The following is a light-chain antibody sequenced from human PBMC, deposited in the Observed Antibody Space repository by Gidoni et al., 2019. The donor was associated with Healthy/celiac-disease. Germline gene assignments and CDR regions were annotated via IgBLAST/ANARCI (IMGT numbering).Light chain of an antibody. CDR2: AAS. J-gene: IGKJ2*01. CDR3: QPSYSTPRT. CDR1: QSISSY. V-gene: IGKV1-39*01. Sequence: DIQMTQSPSSLSASVGDSVTSTCRASQSISSYLNWYQQKPGKAPKLLIYAASSLQSGVPSRFSGSGSGTDFTLTISSLQPEDFATYYCQPSYSTPRTFGQGTKLEIK.